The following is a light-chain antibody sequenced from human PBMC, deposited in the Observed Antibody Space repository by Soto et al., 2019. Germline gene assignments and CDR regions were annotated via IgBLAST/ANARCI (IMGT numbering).Light chain of an antibody. CDR1: QGVSRK. J-gene: IGKJ4*01. V-gene: IGKV3-15*01. CDR2: GAS. CDR3: QQYHTWPFT. Sequence: DIVMTQSPATLSVAPGERVTFSCRASQGVSRKLAWYQHKPGQAPRLLISGASTGATGIPARFSGSGSGTAFTLTISSLQSADGAIYYCQQYHTWPFTFGGGTKVEIK.